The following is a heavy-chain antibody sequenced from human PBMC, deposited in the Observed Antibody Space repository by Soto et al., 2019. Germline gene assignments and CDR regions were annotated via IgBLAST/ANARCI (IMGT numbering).Heavy chain of an antibody. D-gene: IGHD3-16*01. CDR2: ISYDGSNK. CDR1: GFTFSSYA. J-gene: IGHJ5*02. CDR3: ARARGIGHSLGWFDP. V-gene: IGHV3-30-3*01. Sequence: QVQLVESGGGVVQPGRSLRLSCAASGFTFSSYAMHWVRQAPGKGLEWVAVISYDGSNKYYADSVKGRFTISRDNSKNTLYLQMNSLRAEDTALYYCARARGIGHSLGWFDPWGQGTLVTVSS.